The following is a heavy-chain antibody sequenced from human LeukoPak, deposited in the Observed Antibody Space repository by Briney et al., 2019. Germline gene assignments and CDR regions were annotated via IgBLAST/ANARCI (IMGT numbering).Heavy chain of an antibody. CDR2: IYHSGST. CDR3: ASLYYDSSGYYQTTDY. V-gene: IGHV4-4*02. Sequence: SGALSLTCAVSGGSISSSNWWSWVRQPPGKGLEWIGEIYHSGSTNYNPSLKSRVTISVDKSKNQFSLKLSSVTAADTAVYYRASLYYDSSGYYQTTDYWGQGTLVTVSS. D-gene: IGHD3-22*01. CDR1: GGSISSSNW. J-gene: IGHJ4*02.